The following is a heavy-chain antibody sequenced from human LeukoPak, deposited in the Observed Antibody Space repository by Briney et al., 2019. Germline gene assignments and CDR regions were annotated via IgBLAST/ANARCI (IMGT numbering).Heavy chain of an antibody. D-gene: IGHD5-18*01. J-gene: IGHJ4*02. CDR2: IKKDGSEK. CDR3: ARHLSGVTGYTYGRGIDY. V-gene: IGHV3-7*01. Sequence: AGSLRLSCAASGFTFSSYWLSWVRQAPGKGLEWVAHIKKDGSEKYYVDSVKGGFTIVRDSEKTSLLLQMIGMRADDAVVYCCARHLSGVTGYTYGRGIDYGGQGTLVTVPS. CDR1: GFTFSSYW.